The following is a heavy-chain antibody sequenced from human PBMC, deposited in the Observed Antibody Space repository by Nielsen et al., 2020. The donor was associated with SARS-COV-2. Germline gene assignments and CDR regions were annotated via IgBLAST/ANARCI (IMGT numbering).Heavy chain of an antibody. D-gene: IGHD3-16*02. CDR1: GFTFSSYS. J-gene: IGHJ4*02. CDR2: ITASGDNT. CDR3: AKEGFVH. V-gene: IGHV3-23*01. Sequence: GGSLRLSCAASGFTFSSYSMNWVRQAPGKGLEWISGITASGDNTFHADSVKGRFTISRDNSKNTLLLHLNSLRADDTAIYFCAKEGFVHWGQGTLVTVSS.